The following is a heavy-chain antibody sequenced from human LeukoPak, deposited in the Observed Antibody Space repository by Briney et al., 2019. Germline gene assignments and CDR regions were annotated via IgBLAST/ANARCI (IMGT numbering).Heavy chain of an antibody. CDR1: GGSFSGYY. CDR3: ASRLRLGELST. V-gene: IGHV4-34*01. J-gene: IGHJ5*02. CDR2: VNHSGST. D-gene: IGHD3-16*02. Sequence: SETLSLTCAVYGGSFSGYYWSWIRQPPGKGLEWIGEVNHSGSTNYNPSLKSRVTISVDTSKNQFSLKLSSVTAADTAVYYCASRLRLGELSTWGQGTLVTVSS.